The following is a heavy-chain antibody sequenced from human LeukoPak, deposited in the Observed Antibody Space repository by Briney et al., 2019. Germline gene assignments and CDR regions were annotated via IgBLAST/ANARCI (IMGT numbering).Heavy chain of an antibody. Sequence: ASVKVSCKASGYTFTSYDINWVRQATGQGLEWMGWMNPNSGNTGYAQKFQGRVTMTRNTSISTAYMELSSLRSEDTAVYYCARGSFYYGSGSFDYWGQGTLVTVSS. J-gene: IGHJ4*02. V-gene: IGHV1-8*01. CDR3: ARGSFYYGSGSFDY. D-gene: IGHD3-10*01. CDR1: GYTFTSYD. CDR2: MNPNSGNT.